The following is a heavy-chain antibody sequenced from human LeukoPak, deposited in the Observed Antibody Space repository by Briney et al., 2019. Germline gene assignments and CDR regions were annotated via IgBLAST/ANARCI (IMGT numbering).Heavy chain of an antibody. V-gene: IGHV3-23*01. J-gene: IGHJ4*02. CDR2: ISGSGGST. CDR3: ARDYCSSTSCLFDY. CDR1: GFTFSTYV. D-gene: IGHD2-2*01. Sequence: GSLRLSCAASGFTFSTYVVSWVRQAPGKGLEWVSAISGSGGSTYYADSVKGRFTISRDNSKNTLYLQMNSLRAEDTAVYYCARDYCSSTSCLFDYWGQGTLVTVSS.